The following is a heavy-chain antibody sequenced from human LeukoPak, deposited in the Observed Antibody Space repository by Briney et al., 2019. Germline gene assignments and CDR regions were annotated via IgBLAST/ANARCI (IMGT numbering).Heavy chain of an antibody. CDR3: ARAREWLSDAFDI. D-gene: IGHD3-3*01. CDR1: GLNLTTYA. V-gene: IGHV3-21*01. Sequence: GGSLRLSCAASGLNLTTYAMGWVRQAPGKGLEWVSSISTSSIYIYYPDSLKGRFTISRDNAKNSLYLQMNSLRAEDTAVYYCARAREWLSDAFDIWGQGTMVTVSS. CDR2: ISTSSIYI. J-gene: IGHJ3*02.